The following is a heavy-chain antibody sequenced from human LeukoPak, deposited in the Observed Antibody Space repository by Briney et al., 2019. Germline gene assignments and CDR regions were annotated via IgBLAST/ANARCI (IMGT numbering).Heavy chain of an antibody. CDR2: ICYSGST. D-gene: IGHD4-17*01. J-gene: IGHJ4*02. CDR3: ARVKADYGEHYFDY. V-gene: IGHV4-39*07. CDR1: GGSISSSSYC. Sequence: SETLSLTCTVSGGSISSSSYCWGWIRQPPGKGLEWIGSICYSGSTYYNPSLKSRVTISVDTSKNQFSLKLSSVTAADTAVYYCARVKADYGEHYFDYWGQGTLVTVSS.